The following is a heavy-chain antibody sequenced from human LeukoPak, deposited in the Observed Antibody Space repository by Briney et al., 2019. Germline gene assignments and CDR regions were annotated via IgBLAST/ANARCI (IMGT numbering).Heavy chain of an antibody. Sequence: GRSLRLSCAASGFPFDDYAMHWVRQAPGKGLEWVSGISWNSGSIGYADSVKGRFTISRDNAKNSLYLQMNSLRAEDTALYYCAKTDRYDFWSGYYFDYWGQGTLVTVSS. CDR1: GFPFDDYA. CDR3: AKTDRYDFWSGYYFDY. D-gene: IGHD3-3*01. J-gene: IGHJ4*02. CDR2: ISWNSGSI. V-gene: IGHV3-9*01.